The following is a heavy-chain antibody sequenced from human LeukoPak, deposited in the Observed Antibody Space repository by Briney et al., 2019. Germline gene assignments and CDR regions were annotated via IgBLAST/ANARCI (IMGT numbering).Heavy chain of an antibody. J-gene: IGHJ4*02. D-gene: IGHD7-27*01. CDR1: GFTLSSYV. Sequence: GGSLRLSCAPSGFTLSSYVMSWVRQAPGRGLECGSAIRGCGGSTHYADSVKGRFTISRDNSKNTLYLQMNSLRAEDTAVYYCAKDRVSHVPGDDYWGQGTLVTVSS. V-gene: IGHV3-23*01. CDR2: IRGCGGST. CDR3: AKDRVSHVPGDDY.